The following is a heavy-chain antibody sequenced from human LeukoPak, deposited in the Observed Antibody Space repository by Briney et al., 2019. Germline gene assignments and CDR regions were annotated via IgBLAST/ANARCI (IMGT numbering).Heavy chain of an antibody. J-gene: IGHJ4*02. D-gene: IGHD2-2*01. Sequence: GALRLSCAASGFTFSSYAMHWVRQAPGKGLEWVAVISYDGSNKYYADSVKGRFTISRDNSKNTLYLQMNSLRAEDTAVYYCASEGYCSSTSCSKLDYWGQGTLVTVSS. CDR2: ISYDGSNK. CDR1: GFTFSSYA. CDR3: ASEGYCSSTSCSKLDY. V-gene: IGHV3-30-3*01.